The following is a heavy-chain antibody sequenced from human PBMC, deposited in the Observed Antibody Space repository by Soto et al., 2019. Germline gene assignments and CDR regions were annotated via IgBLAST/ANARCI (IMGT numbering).Heavy chain of an antibody. Sequence: QLQLQESGPGLVKPSETLSLTCTVSGGSISSSSYYWGWIRQPPGKGLEWIGSIYYSGSTYYNPSLKSRVTISVDTSKNQFSLKLSSVTAADTAVYYCARLDFVVRGIFDYWGQGTLVTVSS. J-gene: IGHJ4*02. CDR1: GGSISSSSYY. CDR3: ARLDFVVRGIFDY. CDR2: IYYSGST. V-gene: IGHV4-39*01. D-gene: IGHD3-10*01.